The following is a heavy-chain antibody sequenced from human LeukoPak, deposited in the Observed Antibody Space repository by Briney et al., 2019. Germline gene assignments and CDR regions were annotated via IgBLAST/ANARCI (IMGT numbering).Heavy chain of an antibody. CDR1: GFTFNCYA. CDR2: IRYDGSDK. D-gene: IGHD4/OR15-4a*01. J-gene: IGHJ4*02. V-gene: IGHV3-30*02. Sequence: GGSLRLSCEASGFTFNCYAMHWVRQVPGKGLQWVAFIRYDGSDKYYADSVKGRFTISRDNSKTTLYLQLNSLIPDDMAVYYCARGYGENYLNYWGQGTLVTVST. CDR3: ARGYGENYLNY.